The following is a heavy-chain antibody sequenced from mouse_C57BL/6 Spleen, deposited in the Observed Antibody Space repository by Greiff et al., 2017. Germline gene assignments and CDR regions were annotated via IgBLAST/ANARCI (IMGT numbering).Heavy chain of an antibody. Sequence: VQLQESGAELVKPGASVKLSCKASGYTFTSYWMQWVKQRPGQGLEWIGEIDPSDSYTNYNQKFKGKATLTVDTSSSTAYMQLSSLTSEDSAVYYCASYYYEENFYWGQGTLVTVSA. CDR1: GYTFTSYW. CDR2: IDPSDSYT. CDR3: ASYYYEENFY. D-gene: IGHD2-4*01. J-gene: IGHJ3*01. V-gene: IGHV1-50*01.